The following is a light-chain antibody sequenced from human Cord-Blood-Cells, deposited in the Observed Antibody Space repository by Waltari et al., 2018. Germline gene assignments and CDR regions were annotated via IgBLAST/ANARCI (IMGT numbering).Light chain of an antibody. CDR3: CSYAGSYTYV. CDR2: DVS. CDR1: SSDVGGYNY. V-gene: IGLV2-11*01. J-gene: IGLJ1*01. Sequence: QSALTQPRSVSGSPGQSVTISCTGTSSDVGGYNYVSWYQQHPGKAPKLMIYDVSKRPSGGPDRFSGVKSGNTAYLTISGLQAEDEADYYCCSYAGSYTYVFGTGTKVTVL.